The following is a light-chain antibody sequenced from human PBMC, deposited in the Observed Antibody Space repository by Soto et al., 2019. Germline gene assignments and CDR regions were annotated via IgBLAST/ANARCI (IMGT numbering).Light chain of an antibody. CDR2: RND. J-gene: IGLJ3*02. V-gene: IGLV1-47*01. CDR1: SPNLGSNS. Sequence: QSVLTQPPSASGTPGQRVTISCSGPSPNLGSNSVNWYQHLPVTAPKLLIYRNDQRPSGVPDRFSGSKSGTSASLAISGLLSEDEADYYCATRDDSLSGHWLFGGGTKLTVL. CDR3: ATRDDSLSGHWL.